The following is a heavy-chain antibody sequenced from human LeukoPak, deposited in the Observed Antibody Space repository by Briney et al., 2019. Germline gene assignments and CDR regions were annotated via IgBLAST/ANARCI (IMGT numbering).Heavy chain of an antibody. V-gene: IGHV4-59*08. CDR2: IYQDGGS. CDR3: ARQRGSYGDALDL. CDR1: GGSISSHY. Sequence: SETLSLTCTVPGGSISSHYWSWIRQSPGRGLEWFGFIYQDGGSTYNPSLKSRVTISLDTSKNIFSLKLKSVTAADTGIYYCARQRGSYGDALDLWGQGTMVTVS. D-gene: IGHD3-16*01. J-gene: IGHJ3*01.